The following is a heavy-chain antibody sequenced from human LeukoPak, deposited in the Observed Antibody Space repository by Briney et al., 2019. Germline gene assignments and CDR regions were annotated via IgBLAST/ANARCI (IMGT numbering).Heavy chain of an antibody. CDR2: IYYSGNT. CDR3: ARYNYDFWSGYSKWFDP. Sequence: SETLSLTCTVSGGSISSSSYYWAWIRQPPGKGLEWIGSIYYSGNTYYKSSLKSRVTISVDTSKNQFSLKLSSVTAADTAVYYCARYNYDFWSGYSKWFDPWGQGTLVTVSS. D-gene: IGHD3-3*01. J-gene: IGHJ5*02. CDR1: GGSISSSSYY. V-gene: IGHV4-39*07.